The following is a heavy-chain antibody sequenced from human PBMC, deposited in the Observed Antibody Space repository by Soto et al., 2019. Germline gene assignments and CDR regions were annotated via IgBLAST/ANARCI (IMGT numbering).Heavy chain of an antibody. V-gene: IGHV3-74*01. D-gene: IGHD1-26*01. CDR1: GFTFSSYW. J-gene: IGHJ4*02. Sequence: GGSLRLSCATSGFTFSSYWMSWVRQVPGKGLVWVSRINSDGSVTNYADSVKGRFTISRDNAKNTLYLQMNSLRVEDTAVYYCARGLVGSSVIVYWGQGTLVTVSS. CDR3: ARGLVGSSVIVY. CDR2: INSDGSVT.